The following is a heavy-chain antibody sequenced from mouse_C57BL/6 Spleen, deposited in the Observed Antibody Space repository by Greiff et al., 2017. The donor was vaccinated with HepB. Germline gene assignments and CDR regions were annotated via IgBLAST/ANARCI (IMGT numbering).Heavy chain of an antibody. CDR3: AKPGTTADWYFDV. V-gene: IGHV2-3*01. Sequence: VQGVESGPGLVAPSQSLSITCTVSGFSLTSYGVRWVRQPPGKGLEWLGVIWGDGSTNYHSAHISRLRISKDNSKSQVCLKLNSLQTDDTATYYCAKPGTTADWYFDVWGTGTTVTVSS. D-gene: IGHD1-2*01. J-gene: IGHJ1*03. CDR1: GFSLTSYG. CDR2: IWGDGST.